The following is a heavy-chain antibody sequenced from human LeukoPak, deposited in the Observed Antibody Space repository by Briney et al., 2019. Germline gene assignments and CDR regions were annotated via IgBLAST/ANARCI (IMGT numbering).Heavy chain of an antibody. CDR2: IGTAGDT. J-gene: IGHJ4*02. CDR3: ARARGGFSRTWAFDY. V-gene: IGHV3-13*01. Sequence: GGSLRLSCAASGFTFSSYDMHWVRQATGKGLEWVSVIGTAGDTYYPGSVKGRFTISRENAKNSLYLQMNSLRAGDTAVYYCARARGGFSRTWAFDYWGQGTLVTVPS. CDR1: GFTFSSYD. D-gene: IGHD3-10*01.